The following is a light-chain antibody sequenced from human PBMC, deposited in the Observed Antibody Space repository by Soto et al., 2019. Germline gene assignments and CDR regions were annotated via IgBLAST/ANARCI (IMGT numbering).Light chain of an antibody. Sequence: EIVMTQSPATLSVSPGERATLSCRASQSVSSNLAWYQQKPGQAPRLLIYGASTRAPGFPARFSGSGSGTEFTLTISSLQSEDFAVYYCQQYNNWPRTFGQGTKVDNK. CDR1: QSVSSN. J-gene: IGKJ1*01. CDR2: GAS. V-gene: IGKV3-15*01. CDR3: QQYNNWPRT.